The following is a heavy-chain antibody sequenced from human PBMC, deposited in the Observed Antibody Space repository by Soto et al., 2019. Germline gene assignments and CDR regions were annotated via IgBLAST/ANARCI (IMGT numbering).Heavy chain of an antibody. CDR2: IYYSGST. V-gene: IGHV4-59*01. Sequence: QVQLQESGPGLVKPSETLSLTCTVSGGSISSSSWSWIRQPPGKGLEWIGYIYYSGSTNYNPSLKSRVTISVDTSKNQFSLKRSSVTAADTAVYYCARLEYSSGWYRCGYWGQGTLVTVSS. CDR1: GGSISSSS. D-gene: IGHD6-19*01. CDR3: ARLEYSSGWYRCGY. J-gene: IGHJ4*02.